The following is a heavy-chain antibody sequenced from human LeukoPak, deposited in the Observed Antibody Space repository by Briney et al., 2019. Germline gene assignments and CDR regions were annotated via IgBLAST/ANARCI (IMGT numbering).Heavy chain of an antibody. V-gene: IGHV1-3*01. J-gene: IGHJ4*02. CDR3: AREWWPQGPGYNYGC. CDR1: GYTFTSYA. Sequence: ASVKVSCKASGYTFTSYAMHWVRQAPGQRLEWMGWINAGNGNTKYSQKFQGRVTITRDTSASTAYMELSSLRSEDTAVYYCAREWWPQGPGYNYGCWGQGTLVTVSS. CDR2: INAGNGNT. D-gene: IGHD5-24*01.